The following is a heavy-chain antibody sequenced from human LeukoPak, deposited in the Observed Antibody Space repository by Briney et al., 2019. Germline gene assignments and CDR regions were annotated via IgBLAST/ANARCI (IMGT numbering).Heavy chain of an antibody. Sequence: GASVKVSCKASGYTFTSYYMHWVRQAPGQGLEWMGIINPSGGSTNYAQKFQGRVTITADESTSTAYMELSSLRSEDTAVYYCARYSYGYLRFDPWGQGTLVTVSS. CDR1: GYTFTSYY. D-gene: IGHD5-18*01. V-gene: IGHV1-46*01. CDR2: INPSGGST. CDR3: ARYSYGYLRFDP. J-gene: IGHJ5*02.